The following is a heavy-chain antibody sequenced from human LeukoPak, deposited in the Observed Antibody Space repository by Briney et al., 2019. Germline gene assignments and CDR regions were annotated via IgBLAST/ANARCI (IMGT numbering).Heavy chain of an antibody. CDR2: IYYSGST. J-gene: IGHJ4*02. CDR3: ARLRAFIVGATFIDY. D-gene: IGHD1-26*01. CDR1: GGSISSSSHY. Sequence: PSETLSLTCTVSGGSISSSSHYWGWIRQPPGKGLEWIGSIYYSGSTYYNPSLKSRVTISVDTSKNQFSLKLSSVTAADTAVYYCARLRAFIVGATFIDYWGQGTLVTVSS. V-gene: IGHV4-39*01.